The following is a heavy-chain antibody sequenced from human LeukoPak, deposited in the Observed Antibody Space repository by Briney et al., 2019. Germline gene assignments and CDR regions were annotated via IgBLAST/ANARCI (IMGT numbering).Heavy chain of an antibody. CDR1: GYTFTSYG. CDR3: ARDQMGGSYYDYYYYGMDV. D-gene: IGHD1-26*01. J-gene: IGHJ6*02. V-gene: IGHV1-18*01. Sequence: ASVMVSCKASGYTFTSYGISWVRQAPGQGLEWMAWISAYNGNTNYAQKLQGRVTMTTDTSTSTAYMELRSLRSDDTAVYYCARDQMGGSYYDYYYYGMDVWGQGTTVTVSS. CDR2: ISAYNGNT.